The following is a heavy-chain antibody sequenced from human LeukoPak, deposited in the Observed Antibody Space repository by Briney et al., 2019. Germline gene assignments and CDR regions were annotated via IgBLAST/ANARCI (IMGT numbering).Heavy chain of an antibody. J-gene: IGHJ6*03. CDR2: ISAYNGNT. D-gene: IGHD3-10*01. V-gene: IGHV1-18*01. CDR3: ARGPEGVTMVRGVVGIFYYYYYMDV. Sequence: ASVRVSCKASGYTFTSYGISWVRQAPGQGLEWMGWISAYNGNTNYAQKLQGRVTMTTDTSTSTAYMELRSLRSEDTAVYYCARGPEGVTMVRGVVGIFYYYYYMDVWGKGTTVTVSS. CDR1: GYTFTSYG.